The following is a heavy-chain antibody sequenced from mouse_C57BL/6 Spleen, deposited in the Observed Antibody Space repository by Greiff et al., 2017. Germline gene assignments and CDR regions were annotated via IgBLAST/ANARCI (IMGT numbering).Heavy chain of an antibody. CDR1: GYAFTNYL. CDR2: INPGSGGT. CDR3: ARSGSSYP. D-gene: IGHD1-1*01. Sequence: VQLQQSGAELVRPGTSVKVSCKASGYAFTNYLIEWVKQRPGQGLEWIGVINPGSGGTNYNEKFKGKATLTADKPSSTAYMQLSSLTSEDSAVYFCARSGSSYPWGQGTTLTVSS. V-gene: IGHV1-54*01. J-gene: IGHJ2*01.